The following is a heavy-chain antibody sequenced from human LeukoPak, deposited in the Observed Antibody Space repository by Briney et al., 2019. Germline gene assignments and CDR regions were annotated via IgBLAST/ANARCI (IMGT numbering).Heavy chain of an antibody. V-gene: IGHV1-24*01. CDR3: ATDIAVAGHYYYYYGMDV. CDR2: FDPEDGET. CDR1: GYTLTELS. Sequence: ASVKVSCKVSGYTLTELSMHWVRQAPGKGLEWMGGFDPEDGETIYAQKFQGRVTMTEDTSTDTAYMELSSLRSEDTAVYYCATDIAVAGHYYYYYGMDVWGQGTTVTVSS. D-gene: IGHD6-19*01. J-gene: IGHJ6*02.